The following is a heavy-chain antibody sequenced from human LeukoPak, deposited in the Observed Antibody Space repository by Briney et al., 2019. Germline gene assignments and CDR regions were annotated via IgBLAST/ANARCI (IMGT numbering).Heavy chain of an antibody. CDR3: ARDGDYGDRYWYFDL. Sequence: PGGSLRLSCAASGFTFSSYSMNWVRQAPRKGLEWVSSISSSSSYIYYADSVKGRFTISRDNAKNSLYLQMNSLRAEDTAVYYCARDGDYGDRYWYFDLWGRGTLVTVSS. D-gene: IGHD4-17*01. CDR1: GFTFSSYS. V-gene: IGHV3-21*01. J-gene: IGHJ2*01. CDR2: ISSSSSYI.